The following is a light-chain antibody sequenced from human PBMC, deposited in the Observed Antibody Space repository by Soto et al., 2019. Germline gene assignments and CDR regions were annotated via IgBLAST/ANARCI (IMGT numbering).Light chain of an antibody. CDR2: DVT. J-gene: IGLJ3*02. CDR3: CSYTGSHPCV. V-gene: IGLV2-11*01. Sequence: QSALTQPRSVSGSPGQSVTISCTGTSSDVGTYDFVSWYQQLPVNAHKLIFYDVTKRHSGVPDRFSGSKSANTASLTISGLQAEDEADYYCCSYTGSHPCVFGGGTKLTVL. CDR1: SSDVGTYDF.